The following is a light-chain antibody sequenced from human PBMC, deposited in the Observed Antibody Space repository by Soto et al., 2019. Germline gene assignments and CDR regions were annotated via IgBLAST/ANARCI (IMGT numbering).Light chain of an antibody. CDR3: SSYAGSNNLV. Sequence: QSALTQPPSASGSPGQSVTISCTGSSSDVGAYNYVSWYQQHPGKAPKLMIYEVSQRPSGVPDRFSGSKSCYTASLTVSGLQAEDEADYYCSSYAGSNNLVFGGRTKLTVL. J-gene: IGLJ2*01. CDR1: SSDVGAYNY. V-gene: IGLV2-8*01. CDR2: EVS.